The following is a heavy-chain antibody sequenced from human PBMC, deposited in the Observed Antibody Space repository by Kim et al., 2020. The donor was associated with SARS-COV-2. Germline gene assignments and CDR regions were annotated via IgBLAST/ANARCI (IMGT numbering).Heavy chain of an antibody. CDR3: AKLPIAGADSFGYYGMDV. CDR2: ISWNSGSI. Sequence: GGSLRLSCAASGFTFDDYAMHWVRQAPGKGLEWVSGISWNSGSIGYADSVKGRFTISRDNAKNSLYLQMNSLRAADTALYYCAKLPIAGADSFGYYGMDVWGQGTTVTVS. D-gene: IGHD6-13*01. V-gene: IGHV3-9*01. J-gene: IGHJ6*02. CDR1: GFTFDDYA.